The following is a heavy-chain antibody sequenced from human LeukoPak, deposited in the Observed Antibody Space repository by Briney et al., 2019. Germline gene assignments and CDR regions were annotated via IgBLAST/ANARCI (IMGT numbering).Heavy chain of an antibody. CDR3: TRDIVVVPAADGGY. CDR1: GFTFIDSA. J-gene: IGHJ4*02. D-gene: IGHD2-2*01. Sequence: GWSLRLSCAASGFTFIDSAMHWVRQASGKGLEWVGCIRSKANSYATAYAASVKGRFTISRDDSKHTAYLQMNSLKTEDTAVYYCTRDIVVVPAADGGYWGQGTLVTVSS. CDR2: IRSKANSYAT. V-gene: IGHV3-73*01.